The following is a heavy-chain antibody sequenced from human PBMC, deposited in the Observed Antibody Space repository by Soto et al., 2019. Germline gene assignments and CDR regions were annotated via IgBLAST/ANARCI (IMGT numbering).Heavy chain of an antibody. Sequence: EVQLVESGGGLVQPGRSLRLSCAASGFTFDDYAMHWVRQAPGKGLEWVSGISWNSGSIGYADSVKGRFTISRDNAKNSLYLQMNSLRAEDTALYYCAKDVLGDSSSWALFDYWGQGTLVTVSS. CDR1: GFTFDDYA. CDR3: AKDVLGDSSSWALFDY. D-gene: IGHD6-13*01. V-gene: IGHV3-9*01. CDR2: ISWNSGSI. J-gene: IGHJ4*02.